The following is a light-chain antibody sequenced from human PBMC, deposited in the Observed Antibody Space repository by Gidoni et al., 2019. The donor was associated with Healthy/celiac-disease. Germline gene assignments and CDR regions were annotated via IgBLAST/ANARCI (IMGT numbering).Light chain of an antibody. J-gene: IGLJ2*01. CDR2: EGS. Sequence: QSALTQPASVSGSPGQPITISCPGTSSDVGSYNLVPWYQQHPGKAPKLMIYEGSNRPSGVSNRFSGSKSGNTASLTISGLQAEDEADYYCCSYAGSSTLVFGGGTKLTVL. CDR3: CSYAGSSTLV. V-gene: IGLV2-23*01. CDR1: SSDVGSYNL.